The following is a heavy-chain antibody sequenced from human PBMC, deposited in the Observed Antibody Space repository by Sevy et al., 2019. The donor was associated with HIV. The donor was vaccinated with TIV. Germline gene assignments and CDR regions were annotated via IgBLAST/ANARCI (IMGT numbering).Heavy chain of an antibody. V-gene: IGHV3-23*01. CDR1: GFSFKNYP. J-gene: IGHJ4*03. CDR3: TKSKTLVQAPFGV. Sequence: GGSLRLSCEGSGFSFKNYPMSWVRQAPGKGLEWVCIISGSGATIFYADSLKGRFIVSRDNSKDTVFLQMNSLTVDDTGTYYCTKSKTLVQAPFGVWGQGAVVTVSS. D-gene: IGHD3-10*01. CDR2: ISGSGATI.